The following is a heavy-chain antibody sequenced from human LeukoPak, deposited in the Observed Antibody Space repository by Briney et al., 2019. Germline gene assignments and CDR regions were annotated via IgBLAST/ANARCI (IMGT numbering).Heavy chain of an antibody. V-gene: IGHV1-18*01. CDR1: GYTFTSYG. J-gene: IGHJ4*02. Sequence: GASVKVSCKASGYTFTSYGISWVRQAPGQGLEWMGWISAYNGNTNNAQKIQGRVTMTTDTSTSTAYMELRSLRSDDTAVYYCARAKPKNMVRGLIMRRESRYYFDYWGQGTLVTVSS. D-gene: IGHD3-10*01. CDR2: ISAYNGNT. CDR3: ARAKPKNMVRGLIMRRESRYYFDY.